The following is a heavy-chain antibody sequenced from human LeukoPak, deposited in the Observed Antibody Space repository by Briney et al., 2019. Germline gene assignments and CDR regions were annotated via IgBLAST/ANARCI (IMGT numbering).Heavy chain of an antibody. J-gene: IGHJ5*02. CDR1: GLTVSSNY. Sequence: PGGSLRLSCAASGLTVSSNYMSWVRQAPGKGLEWVSVIYSGGSTYYADSVKGRFTISRDNSKNTLYLQMNSLRAEDTAVYYCARDIVWGVVPTWGQGTLVTVSS. V-gene: IGHV3-53*01. D-gene: IGHD2-2*01. CDR2: IYSGGST. CDR3: ARDIVWGVVPT.